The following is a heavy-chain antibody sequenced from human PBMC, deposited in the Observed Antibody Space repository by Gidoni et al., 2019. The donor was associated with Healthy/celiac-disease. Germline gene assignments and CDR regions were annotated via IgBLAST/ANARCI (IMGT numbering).Heavy chain of an antibody. Sequence: QVQLQQWGAGLLKPSETLSLTCAVYGGSFSGYYWSWIRQPPGKGLEWIGEINHSGSTNYNPSLKSRVTISVDTSKNQFSLKLSSVTAADTAVYYCARGPPSQLVIGDFDYWGQGTLVTVSS. D-gene: IGHD6-6*01. J-gene: IGHJ4*02. V-gene: IGHV4-34*01. CDR1: GGSFSGYY. CDR2: INHSGST. CDR3: ARGPPSQLVIGDFDY.